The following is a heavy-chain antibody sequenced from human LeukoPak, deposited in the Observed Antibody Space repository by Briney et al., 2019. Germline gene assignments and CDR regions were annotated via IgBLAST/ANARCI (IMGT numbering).Heavy chain of an antibody. CDR3: AKMEGQRLYDYCMDV. J-gene: IGHJ6*03. CDR1: GFAFSNFA. V-gene: IGHV3-23*01. D-gene: IGHD3-3*01. CDR2: MSGSGYYT. Sequence: GGSLRLSCAASGFAFSNFAMSWVRQAPGKGLEWVSAMSGSGYYTYYVESVKGRFTIPRDNSKNTLYLHMNSLRADDTAVYYCAKMEGQRLYDYCMDVWGRGTTVTVSS.